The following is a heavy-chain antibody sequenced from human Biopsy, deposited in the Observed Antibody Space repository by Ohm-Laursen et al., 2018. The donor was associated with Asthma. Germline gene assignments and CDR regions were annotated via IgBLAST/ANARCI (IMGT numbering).Heavy chain of an antibody. Sequence: TLSLTCSMYGLSSSGYYWTWIRQPPGKGLEWIGESDHRGNTNINPTLKSRVIISKDKSANEFSLKMRSVTAADTAIYYCARGPEWSGLDIWGQGTTVTVSS. V-gene: IGHV4-34*01. CDR3: ARGPEWSGLDI. CDR1: GLSSSGYY. J-gene: IGHJ6*02. CDR2: SDHRGNT. D-gene: IGHD3-3*01.